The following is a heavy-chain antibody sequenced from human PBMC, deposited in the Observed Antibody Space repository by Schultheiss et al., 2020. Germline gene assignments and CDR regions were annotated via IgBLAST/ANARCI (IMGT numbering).Heavy chain of an antibody. CDR2: MNHDGSEY. CDR3: ARDRGFSSYDY. V-gene: IGHV3-7*01. CDR1: GFTFSSYA. J-gene: IGHJ4*02. D-gene: IGHD3-10*01. Sequence: GGSLRLSCAASGFTFSSYAMTWVRQAPGKGLEWVANMNHDGSEYNHLDSVKGRFTISRDNAKNSLYLQMSSLRVEDTAVYYCARDRGFSSYDYWGQGTLVTVSS.